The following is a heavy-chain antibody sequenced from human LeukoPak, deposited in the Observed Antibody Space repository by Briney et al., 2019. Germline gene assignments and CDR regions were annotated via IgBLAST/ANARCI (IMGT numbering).Heavy chain of an antibody. CDR2: IKQDGSEK. CDR3: ARVLNGGEIDH. V-gene: IGHV3-7*01. CDR1: GFTFSSYW. Sequence: GGSLRLSCAASGFTFSSYWMSWVHQAPGKGLEWVANIKQDGSEKYYVDSVKGRFTISRDNAKNSLYLQMNSLRAEDTAVYYCARVLNGGEIDHWGQGTLVTVSS. D-gene: IGHD2-21*01. J-gene: IGHJ4*02.